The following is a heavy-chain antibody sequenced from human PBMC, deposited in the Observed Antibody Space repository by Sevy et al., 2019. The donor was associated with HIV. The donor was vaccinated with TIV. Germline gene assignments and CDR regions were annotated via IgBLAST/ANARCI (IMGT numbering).Heavy chain of an antibody. V-gene: IGHV3-23*01. D-gene: IGHD3-3*01. Sequence: GGSLRLSCAASGFTFSSYAMSWVRQAPGKGLEWVSAISGSGGSTYYADSVKGRFTISRDNSKNTLYLQMNSLRAEDTAVYYCAKLSLRPTDDDFWSGYYDYWGQGTLVTVSS. CDR3: AKLSLRPTDDDFWSGYYDY. CDR2: ISGSGGST. J-gene: IGHJ4*02. CDR1: GFTFSSYA.